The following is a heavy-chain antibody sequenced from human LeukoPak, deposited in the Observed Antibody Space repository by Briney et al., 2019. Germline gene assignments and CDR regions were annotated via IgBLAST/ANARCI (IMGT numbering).Heavy chain of an antibody. D-gene: IGHD2-8*01. CDR1: GFTFSSYA. Sequence: GGSLRLSCAASGFTFSSYAMSWVRQAPGKGLEWVSGISGSGGSTYYADSVKGRFTISRDNSKNTLYLQMNSLRAEDTAVYYCAKGDKDLLLMVYARPYFDYWGQGTLVTVSS. CDR2: ISGSGGST. J-gene: IGHJ4*02. CDR3: AKGDKDLLLMVYARPYFDY. V-gene: IGHV3-23*01.